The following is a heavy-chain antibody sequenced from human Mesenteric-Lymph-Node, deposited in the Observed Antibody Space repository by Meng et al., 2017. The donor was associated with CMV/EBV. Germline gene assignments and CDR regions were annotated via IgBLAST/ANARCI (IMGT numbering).Heavy chain of an antibody. CDR1: GGSFSSYA. CDR2: IIPVVGIP. D-gene: IGHD6-6*01. Sequence: SGGSFSSYAISWVRQAPGQGLEWMGEIIPVVGIPNYAQAFQGRVTITADKSTRTAYMELSSLRSEDTAVYYCGRDRNEYRRSSPLDDWGQGTLVTVSS. V-gene: IGHV1-69*10. CDR3: GRDRNEYRRSSPLDD. J-gene: IGHJ4*02.